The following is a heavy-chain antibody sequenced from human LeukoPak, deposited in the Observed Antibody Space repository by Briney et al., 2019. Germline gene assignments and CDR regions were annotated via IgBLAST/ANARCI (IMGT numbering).Heavy chain of an antibody. CDR3: ARCSGGSCYSRSDY. Sequence: PGGSLRLSCAASGFTFSSYSMNWVRQAPGKGLEWVSSISSSSSYIYYADSVKGRFTISRVNAKNSLYLQMNSLRAEDTAVYYCARCSGGSCYSRSDYWGQGTLVTVSS. J-gene: IGHJ4*02. D-gene: IGHD2-15*01. CDR1: GFTFSSYS. V-gene: IGHV3-21*01. CDR2: ISSSSSYI.